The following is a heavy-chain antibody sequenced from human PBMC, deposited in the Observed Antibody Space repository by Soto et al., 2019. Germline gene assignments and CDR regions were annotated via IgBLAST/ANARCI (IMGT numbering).Heavy chain of an antibody. CDR3: ARLIAVAGTGYFDY. V-gene: IGHV4-39*01. CDR1: GGSISSSSYY. D-gene: IGHD6-19*01. CDR2: IYYSGST. Sequence: QLQLQESGPGLVKPSETLSLTCTVSGGSISSSSYYWGWIRQPPGKGLEWIGSIYYSGSTYYNPSLKSRVPISVDTSKNQFSLKLSSVTAADTAVYYCARLIAVAGTGYFDYWGQGTLVTVSS. J-gene: IGHJ4*02.